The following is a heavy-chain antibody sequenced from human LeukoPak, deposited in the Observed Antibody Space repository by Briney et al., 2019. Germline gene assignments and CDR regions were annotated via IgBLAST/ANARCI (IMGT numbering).Heavy chain of an antibody. V-gene: IGHV1-69*05. J-gene: IGHJ4*02. Sequence: SVKVSCKASGGTFSSYAISWVRQAPGQGLECMGRIIPIFGTANYAQKFQGRVTITTDESTSTAYMELSSLRSEDTAVYYCARDSLGYDSSGYYFRGFDYWGQGTLVTVSS. D-gene: IGHD3-22*01. CDR2: IIPIFGTA. CDR1: GGTFSSYA. CDR3: ARDSLGYDSSGYYFRGFDY.